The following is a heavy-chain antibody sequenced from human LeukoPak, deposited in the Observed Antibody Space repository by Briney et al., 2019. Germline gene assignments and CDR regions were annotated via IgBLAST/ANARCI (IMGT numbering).Heavy chain of an antibody. J-gene: IGHJ5*02. V-gene: IGHV1-2*02. Sequence: ASVKVSCKASGYTFTGYYMHWVRQAPGQGLEWMGWINPNSGGTNYAQKFQGRVTMTRDTSISTAYMELSRLRSDDTAVYYCASGYNWNDAGASFDPWGQGTLVTVSS. CDR2: INPNSGGT. CDR1: GYTFTGYY. CDR3: ASGYNWNDAGASFDP. D-gene: IGHD1-1*01.